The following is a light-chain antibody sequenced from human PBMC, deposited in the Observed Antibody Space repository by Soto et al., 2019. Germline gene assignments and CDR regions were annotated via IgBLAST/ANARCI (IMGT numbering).Light chain of an antibody. Sequence: DIQMTQSPSTLSASVGDRVTITCRASQSISSWLAWYQQKPGKAPKFLIYDASTLQSGVPSRFSGSGSGTEFTLTISRLQPDDFATYYCQQYHSTPFTFGHGTKVDIK. J-gene: IGKJ3*01. CDR2: DAS. CDR1: QSISSW. CDR3: QQYHSTPFT. V-gene: IGKV1-5*01.